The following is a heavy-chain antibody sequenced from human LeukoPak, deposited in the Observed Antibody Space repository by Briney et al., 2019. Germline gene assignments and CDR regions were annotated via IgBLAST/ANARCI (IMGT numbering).Heavy chain of an antibody. V-gene: IGHV3-23*01. J-gene: IGHJ4*02. CDR1: GFTFSSYG. CDR2: ISGSGGST. CDR3: ARDPYYYGSGSYYDY. D-gene: IGHD3-10*01. Sequence: PGGTLRLSCAASGFTFSSYGMSWVRQAPGKGLEWVSAISGSGGSTYYADSVKGRFTISRDNAKNSLYLQMNSLRAEDTAVYYCARDPYYYGSGSYYDYWGQGTLVTVSS.